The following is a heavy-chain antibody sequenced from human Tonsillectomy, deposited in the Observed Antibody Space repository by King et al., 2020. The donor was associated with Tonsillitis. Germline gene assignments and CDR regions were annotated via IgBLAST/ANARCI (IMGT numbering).Heavy chain of an antibody. V-gene: IGHV3-30*02. D-gene: IGHD3-9*01. Sequence: QEQLVQSGGGVVQPGGSLGLSCAASGFIFSNSGLHWVRQAPGKGLEWVAFIRYDGNTKYYADSVKGRFTISRDNSKNTLYLQMNSLRAEDTAVYYCAKATDYDILTGRYYYGMDVWGQGTTVTVSS. CDR1: GFIFSNSG. CDR2: IRYDGNTK. CDR3: AKATDYDILTGRYYYGMDV. J-gene: IGHJ6*02.